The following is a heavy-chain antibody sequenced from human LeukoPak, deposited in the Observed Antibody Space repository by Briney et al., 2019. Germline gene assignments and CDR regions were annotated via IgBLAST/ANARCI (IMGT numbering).Heavy chain of an antibody. CDR2: INHSGST. D-gene: IGHD2-2*01. V-gene: IGHV4-34*01. CDR1: GGSFSGYY. Sequence: SETLSLTCAVYGGSFSGYYWSWIRQPPGKGLEWIGEINHSGSTNYNPSLKSRVTIPVDTSKNQFSLKLSSVTAADTAVYYCARDAVGYCSSTSCSEYYYYYMDVWGKGTTVTISS. J-gene: IGHJ6*03. CDR3: ARDAVGYCSSTSCSEYYYYYMDV.